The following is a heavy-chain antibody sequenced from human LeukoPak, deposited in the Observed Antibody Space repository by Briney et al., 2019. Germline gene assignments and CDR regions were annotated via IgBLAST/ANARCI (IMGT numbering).Heavy chain of an antibody. CDR3: TRVAIDTLYYFDN. D-gene: IGHD2-21*01. J-gene: IGHJ4*02. CDR2: INPSDGST. V-gene: IGHV1-46*01. Sequence: ASVKVSCKASGYTFTGYYMHWVRQAPGQGLEWMGIINPSDGSTDYAQKFQGRATMTRDTSTSTFNMELNNLRSDDTAVYYCTRVAIDTLYYFDNWGQGTLVTVSS. CDR1: GYTFTGYY.